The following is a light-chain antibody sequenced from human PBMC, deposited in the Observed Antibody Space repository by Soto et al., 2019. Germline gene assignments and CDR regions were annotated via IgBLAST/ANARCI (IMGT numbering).Light chain of an antibody. J-gene: IGLJ1*01. CDR1: SSDIGGYYY. Sequence: QSALTQPASVSGSPGQSITISCTGTSSDIGGYYYVSWYQHHPGKAPKLLIYQVTNRPSGVSNRFSGSKSGNTASLTISGLQADDEADYYCTSYSSSDIFYVFGTGTQLT. CDR3: TSYSSSDIFYV. V-gene: IGLV2-14*01. CDR2: QVT.